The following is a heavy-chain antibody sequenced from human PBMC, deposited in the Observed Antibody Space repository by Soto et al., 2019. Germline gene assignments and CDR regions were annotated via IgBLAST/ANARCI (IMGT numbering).Heavy chain of an antibody. CDR1: GFTFSSYA. CDR3: AHLGGVIDFDAFDI. V-gene: IGHV3-30-3*01. Sequence: QVQLVESGGGVVQPGRSLRLSCAASGFTFSSYAMHWVRQAPGKGLEWVAVISYDGSNKYYADSVKGRFTISRDNSKNTLYLQMNSLRAEDTAVYYCAHLGGVIDFDAFDIWGQGTMVTVSS. CDR2: ISYDGSNK. D-gene: IGHD3-16*02. J-gene: IGHJ3*02.